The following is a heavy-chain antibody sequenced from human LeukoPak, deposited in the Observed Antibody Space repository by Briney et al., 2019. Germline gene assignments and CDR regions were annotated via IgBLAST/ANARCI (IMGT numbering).Heavy chain of an antibody. CDR3: ARDGTYCSSTSCTDYMDV. CDR1: GFIFSSYA. V-gene: IGHV3-21*01. J-gene: IGHJ6*03. Sequence: GGSLRLSCAASGFIFSSYAMSWVRQAPGKGLEWVSSISSSSSYIYYADSVKGRFTISRDNAKNSLYLQMNSLRAEDTAVYYCARDGTYCSSTSCTDYMDVWGKGTTVTVSS. D-gene: IGHD2-2*01. CDR2: ISSSSSYI.